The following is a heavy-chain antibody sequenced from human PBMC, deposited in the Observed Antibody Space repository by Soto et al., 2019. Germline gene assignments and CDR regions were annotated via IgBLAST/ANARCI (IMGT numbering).Heavy chain of an antibody. D-gene: IGHD1-26*01. CDR1: GGTFSSYA. V-gene: IGHV1-69*13. CDR3: ARDQGGDSGSYSDFDY. Sequence: SVKVSCKASGGTFSSYAISWVRQAPGQGLEWMGGIIPIFGTANYAQKFQGRVTITADESKSTAYMELSSLRSEDTAVYYCARDQGGDSGSYSDFDYWGQGTLVTVSS. CDR2: IIPIFGTA. J-gene: IGHJ4*02.